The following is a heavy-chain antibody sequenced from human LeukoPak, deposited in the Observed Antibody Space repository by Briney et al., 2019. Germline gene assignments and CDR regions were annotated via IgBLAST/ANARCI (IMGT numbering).Heavy chain of an antibody. CDR3: ARVFRVVPGTADFDY. CDR2: MNPNSGNT. Sequence: ASVKVSCKASGHTFTSYDINWVRRATGQGLEWMGWMNPNSGNTGYAQKFQGRVTMTRNTSISTAYIELSSLRSEDTAVYYCARVFRVVPGTADFDYWGQGTLVTVSS. V-gene: IGHV1-8*01. CDR1: GHTFTSYD. D-gene: IGHD2-2*01. J-gene: IGHJ4*02.